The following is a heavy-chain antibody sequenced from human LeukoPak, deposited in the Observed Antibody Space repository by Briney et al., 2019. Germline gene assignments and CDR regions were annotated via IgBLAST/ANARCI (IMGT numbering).Heavy chain of an antibody. V-gene: IGHV4-34*01. J-gene: IGHJ4*02. CDR1: GFTFSSY. Sequence: GSLRLSCAASGFTFSSYWSWIRQPPGKGLEWIGEINHSGSTNYNPSLKSRVTISVDTSKNQFSLKLSSVTAADTAVYYCARQDGGYVHFFDYWGQGTLVTVSS. CDR3: ARQDGGYVHFFDY. D-gene: IGHD5-12*01. CDR2: INHSGST.